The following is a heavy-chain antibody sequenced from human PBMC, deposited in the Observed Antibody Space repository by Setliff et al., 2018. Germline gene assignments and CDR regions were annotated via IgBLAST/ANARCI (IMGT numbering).Heavy chain of an antibody. CDR3: VRGPGPSVVVAIPFDH. CDR2: TIPVFGTT. CDR1: GGTFSSYG. D-gene: IGHD5-12*01. Sequence: SVKVSCKASGGTFSSYGISWVRQAPGQGLEWMGGTIPVFGTTDYARKFQGRVTLTADTSTTTAYLELTSLGYDDTAVYYCVRGPGPSVVVAIPFDHWGQRSLVTVSS. V-gene: IGHV1-69*06. J-gene: IGHJ4*02.